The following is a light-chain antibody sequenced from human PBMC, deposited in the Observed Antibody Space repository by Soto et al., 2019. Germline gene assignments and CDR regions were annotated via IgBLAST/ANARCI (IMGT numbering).Light chain of an antibody. CDR1: SSDVGGYNY. Sequence: QSALTQPASVSGSPGQSITISCTGTSSDVGGYNYVSWYQQHPGKAPKLLIYDVSYRPSGVSNRFSGSKSGNTASLTISGLQAEDEGDYYCNSYTSSSTPYVFGTGTKVTVL. CDR3: NSYTSSSTPYV. CDR2: DVS. J-gene: IGLJ1*01. V-gene: IGLV2-14*01.